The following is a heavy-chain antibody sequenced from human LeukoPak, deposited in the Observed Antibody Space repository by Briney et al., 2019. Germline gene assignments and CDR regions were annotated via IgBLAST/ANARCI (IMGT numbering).Heavy chain of an antibody. Sequence: GASVKVSCKASGYTFTSYGISWVRQAPGQGLEWMGWISAYNGNTNYAQKLQGRVTMTTDTSTSTAYMELRSLRSEDTAVYYCGMSSTSPLGWFDPWGQGTLVTVSS. CDR3: GMSSTSPLGWFDP. CDR2: ISAYNGNT. V-gene: IGHV1-18*01. J-gene: IGHJ5*02. CDR1: GYTFTSYG. D-gene: IGHD2-2*01.